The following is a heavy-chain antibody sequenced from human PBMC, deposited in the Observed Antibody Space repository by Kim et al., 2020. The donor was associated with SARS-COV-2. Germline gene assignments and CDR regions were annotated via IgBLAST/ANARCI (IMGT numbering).Heavy chain of an antibody. D-gene: IGHD6-13*01. Sequence: SETLSLTCAVYGGSFSGYYWSWIRQPPGKGLEWIGEINHSGSTNYNPSLKSRVTISVDTSKNQFSLKLSSVTAADTAVYYCATSGIAAALFDYWGQGTLVTVSS. CDR1: GGSFSGYY. V-gene: IGHV4-34*01. CDR2: INHSGST. J-gene: IGHJ4*02. CDR3: ATSGIAAALFDY.